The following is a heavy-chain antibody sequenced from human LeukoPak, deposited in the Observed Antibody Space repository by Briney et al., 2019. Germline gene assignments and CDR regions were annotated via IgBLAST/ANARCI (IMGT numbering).Heavy chain of an antibody. CDR1: AYTFTSYY. CDR2: INPSGGST. J-gene: IGHJ4*02. Sequence: ASVKVSCKASAYTFTSYYLHWVRQAPGQGLEWMGIINPSGGSTTYRQKFQGRVTMTRDTSTSTVYIELSSLRSEDTAVYYCARDRLTTVTTSTPFDYWGQGTLVTVSS. CDR3: ARDRLTTVTTSTPFDY. D-gene: IGHD4-17*01. V-gene: IGHV1-46*01.